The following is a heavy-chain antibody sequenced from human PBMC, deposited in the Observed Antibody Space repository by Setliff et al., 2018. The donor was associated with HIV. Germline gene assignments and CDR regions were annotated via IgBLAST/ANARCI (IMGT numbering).Heavy chain of an antibody. Sequence: PSETLSLTCTVSGGSFSGYYWSWIRQPPGKGLEWIGAINHSGSTNYNPSLKSRVTISVDTSKNQFSLKLSSVTAADTAVYYCARRPPSYCINTICHRDWFDPGGQGTLVTVSS. CDR2: INHSGST. CDR1: GGSFSGYY. J-gene: IGHJ5*02. V-gene: IGHV4-34*01. D-gene: IGHD2-2*01. CDR3: ARRPPSYCINTICHRDWFDP.